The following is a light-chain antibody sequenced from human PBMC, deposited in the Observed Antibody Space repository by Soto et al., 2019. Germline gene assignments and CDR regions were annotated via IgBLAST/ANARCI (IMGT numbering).Light chain of an antibody. V-gene: IGLV2-14*01. CDR1: SSDVGGYNY. J-gene: IGLJ3*02. CDR3: SSYTSRSARV. Sequence: QSALTQPASVSGSPGQWITISCTGTSSDVGGYNYVSWYQQHPGKAPKLMIYDVSNRPSGVSNRFSGSKSGNTASLTISGLPAEEEDDYYWSSYTSRSARVFGGGTKLTVL. CDR2: DVS.